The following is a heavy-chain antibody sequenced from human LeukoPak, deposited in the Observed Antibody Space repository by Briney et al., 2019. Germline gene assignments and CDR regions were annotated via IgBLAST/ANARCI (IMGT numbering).Heavy chain of an antibody. J-gene: IGHJ4*02. CDR1: GFTFSNYA. V-gene: IGHV3-23*01. Sequence: GGSLRLSCAASGFTFSNYAMSWVRQAPGKGLEWVSGISGSSGTTYYTDSVQGRFTISRDNSKATLYLQMNSLRDDDTAIYYCAKSWSCVQYNDWLCYFDYWGQGTLVTVSS. CDR3: AKSWSCVQYNDWLCYFDY. D-gene: IGHD3-9*01. CDR2: ISGSSGTT.